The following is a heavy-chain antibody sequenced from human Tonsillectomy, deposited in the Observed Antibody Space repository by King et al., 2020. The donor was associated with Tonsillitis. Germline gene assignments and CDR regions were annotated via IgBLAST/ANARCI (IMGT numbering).Heavy chain of an antibody. Sequence: VQLVESGGGVVQPGRSLRLSCAPSGFTFSSYGMHWVRQAPGKGLEWVAVMWYDGSNKYYADSVKGRFTISGDNSKNTLYLQMNSLRAEDTAVYCARDQSLYSSSSLIDYWGQGTLVTVSS. CDR3: ARDQSLYSSSSLIDY. J-gene: IGHJ4*02. V-gene: IGHV3-33*01. CDR1: GFTFSSYG. D-gene: IGHD6-6*01. CDR2: MWYDGSNK.